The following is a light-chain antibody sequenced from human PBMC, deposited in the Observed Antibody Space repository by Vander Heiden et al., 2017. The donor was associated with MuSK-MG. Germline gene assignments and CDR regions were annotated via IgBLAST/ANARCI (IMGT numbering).Light chain of an antibody. CDR3: QDDGSSSWT. J-gene: IGKJ1*01. Sequence: EIVFTQSPRTLSLSPGERATLSCRASQTISSTYVAWYHQKPGQAPRLLIYGASIRASDIADRFSDSGSATAFTLTISRLEPADFPVYSCQDDGSSSWTFGQGTKVELK. V-gene: IGKV3-20*01. CDR2: GAS. CDR1: QTISSTY.